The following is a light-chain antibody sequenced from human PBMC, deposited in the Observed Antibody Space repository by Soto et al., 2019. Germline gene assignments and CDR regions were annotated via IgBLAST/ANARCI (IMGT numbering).Light chain of an antibody. Sequence: DIQMTQSPSTLSASVGDRVTITCRASQSISVWLAWYQQKAGKAPNLLIYKASRLESGVPSRFSGSGSETEFTLTISGLQPGDSATYYCQQYNSYSPKFGQGTKVEVK. V-gene: IGKV1-5*03. CDR2: KAS. J-gene: IGKJ1*01. CDR1: QSISVW. CDR3: QQYNSYSPK.